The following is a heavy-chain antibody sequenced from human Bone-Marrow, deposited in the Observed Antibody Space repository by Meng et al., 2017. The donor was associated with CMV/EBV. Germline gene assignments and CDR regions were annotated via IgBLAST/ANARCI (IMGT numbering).Heavy chain of an antibody. V-gene: IGHV3-23*01. CDR2: ISESGASK. Sequence: GGSLRLSCAASGFTFSDHYMDWVRQAPGKGLEWVAVISESGASKYYADSVKGRFFISRDNSRDTLYLQMKNLRADDTAAYYCAKDETVGATSPFDYWGQGTLVTVSS. CDR3: AKDETVGATSPFDY. CDR1: GFTFSDHY. D-gene: IGHD2-15*01. J-gene: IGHJ4*02.